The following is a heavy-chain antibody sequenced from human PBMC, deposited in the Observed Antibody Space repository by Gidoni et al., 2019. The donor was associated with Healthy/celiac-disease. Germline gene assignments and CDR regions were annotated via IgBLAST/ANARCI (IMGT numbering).Heavy chain of an antibody. D-gene: IGHD6-6*01. Sequence: QVQLVEYGGGVVQPGRSRRLSCAASRFTFSSYAMHWVRQAPGKGLEWVAVISYDGSNKYYADSVKGRFTISRDNSKNTLYLQMNSLRAEDTAVYYCARDKYSSLGMDVWGQGTTVTVSS. V-gene: IGHV3-30-3*01. J-gene: IGHJ6*02. CDR2: ISYDGSNK. CDR3: ARDKYSSLGMDV. CDR1: RFTFSSYA.